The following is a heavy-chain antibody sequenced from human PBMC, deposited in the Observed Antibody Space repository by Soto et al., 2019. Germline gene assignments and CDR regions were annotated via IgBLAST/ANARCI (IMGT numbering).Heavy chain of an antibody. CDR3: ARGPNYYDSSGYYNYFDY. CDR2: IIPIFGTA. Sequence: SVKVSCKASGGTFSSYAISWVRQAPGQGLEWMGGIIPIFGTANYAQKFQGRVTITADESTSTAYMELSSLRSEDTAVYYCARGPNYYDSSGYYNYFDYWGQGTLVTVSS. V-gene: IGHV1-69*13. CDR1: GGTFSSYA. J-gene: IGHJ4*02. D-gene: IGHD3-22*01.